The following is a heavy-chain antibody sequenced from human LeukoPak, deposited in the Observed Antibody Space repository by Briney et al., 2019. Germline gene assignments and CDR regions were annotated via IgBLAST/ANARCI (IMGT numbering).Heavy chain of an antibody. V-gene: IGHV1-8*01. CDR1: GYTFTSYD. CDR2: MNPDSGDT. D-gene: IGHD3-9*01. Sequence: EASVKVSCKASGYTFTSYDINWVRQATGQGLEWMGWMNPDSGDTGYAQKFQGRVTMTRDTSISTAYMELSSLQSEDTAIYYCARGLGDYNTDWFPVSGYWGQGTLVTVSS. CDR3: ARGLGDYNTDWFPVSGY. J-gene: IGHJ4*02.